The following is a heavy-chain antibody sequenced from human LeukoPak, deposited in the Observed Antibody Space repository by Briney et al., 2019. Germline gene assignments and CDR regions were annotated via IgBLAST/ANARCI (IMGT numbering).Heavy chain of an antibody. CDR1: GGSISSYY. V-gene: IGHV4-59*01. Sequence: ETLSLSCTVAGGSISSYYWSWIRQPPGKVLEWIGYISYSGSTNYNPSLKSRVTISVDTSKNQFSLKLNCVTAADTAVYYCARGEPYYYGSGTLVDYFDYWGQGNLVTVSS. CDR3: ARGEPYYYGSGTLVDYFDY. CDR2: ISYSGST. D-gene: IGHD3-10*01. J-gene: IGHJ4*02.